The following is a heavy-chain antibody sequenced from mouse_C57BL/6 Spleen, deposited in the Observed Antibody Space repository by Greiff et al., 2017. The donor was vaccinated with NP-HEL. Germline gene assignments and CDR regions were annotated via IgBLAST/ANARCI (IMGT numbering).Heavy chain of an antibody. CDR2: IRSKSNNYAT. Sequence: DVMLVESGGGLVQPKGSLKLSCAASGFSFNTYAMNWVRQAPGKGLEWVARIRSKSNNYATYYADSVKDRFTISRDDSESMLYLQMNNLKTEDTAMYYCGNGAMDYWGQGTSVTVSS. CDR1: GFSFNTYA. J-gene: IGHJ4*01. V-gene: IGHV10-1*01. CDR3: GNGAMDY.